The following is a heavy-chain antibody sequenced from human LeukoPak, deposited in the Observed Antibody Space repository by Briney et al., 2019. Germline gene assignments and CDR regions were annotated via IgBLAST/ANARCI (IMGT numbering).Heavy chain of an antibody. CDR3: ASFVVVAAHLDY. CDR1: GGSFSGYY. Sequence: SETLSLTCAVYGGSFSGYYWSWIRQPPGKGLEWIGEINHSGSTNYNPSLKSRVTISVDTSKNQFSLKLSSVTAADTAVYYCASFVVVAAHLDYWGQGTLDTVSS. D-gene: IGHD2-15*01. CDR2: INHSGST. V-gene: IGHV4-34*01. J-gene: IGHJ4*02.